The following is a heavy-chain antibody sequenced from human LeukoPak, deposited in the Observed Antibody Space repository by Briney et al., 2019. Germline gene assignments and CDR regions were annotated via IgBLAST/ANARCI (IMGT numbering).Heavy chain of an antibody. CDR3: ARDLPSSWRFDY. D-gene: IGHD6-13*01. J-gene: IGHJ4*02. Sequence: SVKVSCKASGGTFSSYAISWLRRAPGQGLEWMGRIIPIFGTANYAQKFQGRVTITTDESTSTAYMELSSLRSEDTAVYYCARDLPSSWRFDYWGQGTLVTVSS. CDR1: GGTFSSYA. CDR2: IIPIFGTA. V-gene: IGHV1-69*05.